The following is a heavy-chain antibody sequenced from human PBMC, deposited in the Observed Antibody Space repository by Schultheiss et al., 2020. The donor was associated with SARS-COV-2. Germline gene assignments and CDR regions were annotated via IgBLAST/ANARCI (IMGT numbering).Heavy chain of an antibody. D-gene: IGHD6-13*01. J-gene: IGHJ4*02. CDR2: IDYSGST. CDR1: GVSISSYC. CDR3: ARSDRRGAAAGRFDY. V-gene: IGHV4-59*12. Sequence: SETLSLTCTVSGVSISSYCWNWIRQPPGKGLEWIGYIDYSGSTYYNPSLKSRVTISVDRSKNQFSLKLSSVTAADTAVYYCARSDRRGAAAGRFDYWGQGTLVTVSS.